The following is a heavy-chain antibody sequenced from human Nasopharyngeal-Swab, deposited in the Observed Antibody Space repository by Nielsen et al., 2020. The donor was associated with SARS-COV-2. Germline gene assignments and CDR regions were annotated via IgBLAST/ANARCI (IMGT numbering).Heavy chain of an antibody. D-gene: IGHD1-26*01. CDR1: GFTFSDSS. CDR2: IRSKVNDYAT. Sequence: GESLKISCTASGFTFSDSSINWVRQASGKGPEWIGRIRSKVNDYATAYGVSVKGRFTISRDDSKNTAYLQMTSLKTEDTALYYCARVNPVSGSYYDAIDIWGQGAMVTVSS. V-gene: IGHV3-73*01. CDR3: ARVNPVSGSYYDAIDI. J-gene: IGHJ3*02.